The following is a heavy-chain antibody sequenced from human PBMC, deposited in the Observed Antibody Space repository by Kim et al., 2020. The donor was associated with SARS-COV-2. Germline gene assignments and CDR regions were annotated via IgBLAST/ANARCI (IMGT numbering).Heavy chain of an antibody. CDR3: ARSEHIVVVTANSGVDY. CDR2: INHSGST. CDR1: GGSFSGYY. Sequence: SETLSLTCAVYGGSFSGYYWSWIRQPPGKGLEWIGEINHSGSTNYNPSLKSRVTISVDTSKNQFSLKLSSVTAADTAVYYCARSEHIVVVTANSGVDYWGQGTLGTVSS. D-gene: IGHD2-21*02. J-gene: IGHJ4*02. V-gene: IGHV4-34*01.